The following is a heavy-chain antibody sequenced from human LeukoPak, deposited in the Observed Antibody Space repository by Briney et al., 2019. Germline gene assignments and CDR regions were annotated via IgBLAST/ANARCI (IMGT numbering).Heavy chain of an antibody. CDR2: INHSGST. D-gene: IGHD5-18*01. CDR3: ARSGWGYSYGSYFDY. CDR1: GGSFSGYY. J-gene: IGHJ4*02. Sequence: SETLSLTCAVYGGSFSGYYWSWIRQPPGKGLEWIGEINHSGSTNYNPSLKSRVTLSVDTPKNQFSLKLSSVTAADTAVYYCARSGWGYSYGSYFDYWGQGTLVAVSS. V-gene: IGHV4-34*01.